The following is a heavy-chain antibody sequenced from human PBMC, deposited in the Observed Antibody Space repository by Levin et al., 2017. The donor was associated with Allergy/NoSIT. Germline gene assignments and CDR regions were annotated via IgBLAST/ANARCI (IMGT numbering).Heavy chain of an antibody. V-gene: IGHV4-59*08. D-gene: IGHD3-10*01. J-gene: IGHJ4*02. Sequence: TSETLSLTCSVSGGSISSYHWSWIRQSPGKGLEWIGHFYYSGSSNYNPSLKSRVTISVDTSKNQFSLNLTSVTAADTAMYYCARHVYPDGSPFDSWGLGSLVTVSS. CDR2: FYYSGSS. CDR1: GGSISSYH. CDR3: ARHVYPDGSPFDS.